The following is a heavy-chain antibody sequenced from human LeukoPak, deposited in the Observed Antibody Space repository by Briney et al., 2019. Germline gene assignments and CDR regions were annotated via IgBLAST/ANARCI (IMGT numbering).Heavy chain of an antibody. CDR2: ISGSGGST. Sequence: GGSLRLSCAASGFTVSSNYMSWVRQAPGKGLEWVSGISGSGGSTYYTDSVKGRFTISRDNSKNTLYLQMNSLRAEDTAVYYCARDRWFGELLFSYYFDYWGQGTVVTVSS. J-gene: IGHJ4*02. D-gene: IGHD3-10*01. V-gene: IGHV3-23*01. CDR3: ARDRWFGELLFSYYFDY. CDR1: GFTVSSNY.